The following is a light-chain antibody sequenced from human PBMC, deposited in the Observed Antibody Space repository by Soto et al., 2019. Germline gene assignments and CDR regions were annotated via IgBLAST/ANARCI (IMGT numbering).Light chain of an antibody. Sequence: QPVLTQPHSASGTPGQRVTISCSGSSSNIGSNTVNWYQQLPGTAPKLLIYSNNQRPSGVPDRFSGSKSGTSASLAISGLQSEDEADYYCAAWDDSLNGLVFGGGTQLTVL. J-gene: IGLJ2*01. V-gene: IGLV1-44*01. CDR1: SSNIGSNT. CDR3: AAWDDSLNGLV. CDR2: SNN.